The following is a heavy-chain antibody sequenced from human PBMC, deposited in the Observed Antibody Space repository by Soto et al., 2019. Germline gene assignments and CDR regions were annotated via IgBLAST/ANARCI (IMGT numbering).Heavy chain of an antibody. D-gene: IGHD3-10*01. J-gene: IGHJ5*02. CDR3: AKDAGSGSRGGSWFDL. CDR2: ISDDGTKK. CDR1: GFTFSSYG. Sequence: QVQLVESGGGVVQPGRSLRLSCAASGFTFSSYGMHWVRQAPGKGLEWVTVISDDGTKKDYADSVKGRSTISRDNSKNTLSLQMNSLRADDTAVYYCAKDAGSGSRGGSWFDLWGQGTLVTVSS. V-gene: IGHV3-30*18.